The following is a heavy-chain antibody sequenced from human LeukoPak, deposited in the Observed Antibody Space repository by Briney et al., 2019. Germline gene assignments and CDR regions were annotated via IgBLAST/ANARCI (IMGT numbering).Heavy chain of an antibody. CDR1: GDSISSSY. CDR2: IYYSGST. Sequence: TSETLSLTCTVSGDSISSSYWSWIRQPPGKTLEWIGYIYYSGSTNYNPSLKSRVTISVDTSKNQFSLKLSSVTAADTAVYYCARVLGVYDFWSGYYTGHPDYWGQGTLVTVSS. J-gene: IGHJ4*02. D-gene: IGHD3-3*01. V-gene: IGHV4-59*12. CDR3: ARVLGVYDFWSGYYTGHPDY.